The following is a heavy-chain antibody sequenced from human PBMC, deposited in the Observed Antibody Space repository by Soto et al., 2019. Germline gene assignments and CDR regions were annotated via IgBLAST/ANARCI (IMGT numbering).Heavy chain of an antibody. D-gene: IGHD2-21*01. CDR2: IYYSGTT. Sequence: LSLTCAVSGYSISSNNWWGWIRQPPGKGLEWIGYIYYSGTTYYNPSLKSRVTISLETSKSQFSLRLSSVTAADTAVYYCARLGAYYQSLDPWGPGTLVTVSS. CDR3: ARLGAYYQSLDP. J-gene: IGHJ5*02. V-gene: IGHV4-28*01. CDR1: GYSISSNNW.